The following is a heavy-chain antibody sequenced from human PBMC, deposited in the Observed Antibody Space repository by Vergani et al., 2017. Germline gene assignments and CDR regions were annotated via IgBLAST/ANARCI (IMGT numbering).Heavy chain of an antibody. D-gene: IGHD6-6*01. CDR3: AKGHGVLEQLVHFDY. V-gene: IGHV3-30*04. Sequence: QVQLVESGGGVVQPGRSLRLSCAASGFTFSSYAMHWVRQAPGKGLEWVAVISYDGSNKYYADSVKGRFTISRDNSKNTLYLQMNSLRAEDTAVYYCAKGHGVLEQLVHFDYWGQGTLVTVSS. CDR2: ISYDGSNK. J-gene: IGHJ4*02. CDR1: GFTFSSYA.